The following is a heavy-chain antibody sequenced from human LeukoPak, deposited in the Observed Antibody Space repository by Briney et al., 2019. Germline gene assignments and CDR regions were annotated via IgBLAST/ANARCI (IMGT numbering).Heavy chain of an antibody. D-gene: IGHD6-13*01. CDR1: GGSISSHY. V-gene: IGHV4-59*11. J-gene: IGHJ5*02. CDR3: GRVGGGAAAGAYPPDNWFDP. Sequence: SETLSLTCTVSGGSISSHYWSWIRQPPGKGLEWIGYIYYSGSTNYNPSLKSRVTISVDTSKNHFSLKLSSVTAADTAVYYCGRVGGGAAAGAYPPDNWFDPWGQGTLVTVSS. CDR2: IYYSGST.